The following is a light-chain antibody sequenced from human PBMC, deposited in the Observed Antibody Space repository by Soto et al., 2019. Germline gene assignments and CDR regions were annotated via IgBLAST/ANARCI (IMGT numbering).Light chain of an antibody. J-gene: IGKJ4*01. CDR3: QQYGSSLPLT. V-gene: IGKV3-20*01. CDR1: QSVSSSY. CDR2: GAS. Sequence: EIVLTQSPGTLSLSPGERATLSCRASQSVSSSYLAWHQQKPGQAPRLLIYGASSRATGIPDRFSGSGSGTDFTLTISRLEPEDFAVYYCQQYGSSLPLTFGGGTKVEIK.